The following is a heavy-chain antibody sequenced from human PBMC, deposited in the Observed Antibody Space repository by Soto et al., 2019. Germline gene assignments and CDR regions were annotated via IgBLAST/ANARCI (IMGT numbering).Heavy chain of an antibody. CDR3: ARSSGGNFGIIIEGSNWFDP. J-gene: IGHJ5*02. V-gene: IGHV1-46*01. CDR2: INPHGGST. D-gene: IGHD3-3*01. CDR1: GDTFTSYY. Sequence: QVQLVQSGAEVKRPGASVKVSCKAPGDTFTSYYLNWVRQAPGQGLEWMGVINPHGGSTKYAQKFQGRITMTRGTYSSTVQMELSSLRADDTAIYYCARSSGGNFGIIIEGSNWFDPWGQGTLVTVSS.